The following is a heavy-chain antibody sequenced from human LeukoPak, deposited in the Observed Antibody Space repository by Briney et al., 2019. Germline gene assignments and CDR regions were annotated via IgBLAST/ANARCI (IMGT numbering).Heavy chain of an antibody. J-gene: IGHJ4*02. CDR2: IYYSRST. Sequence: PSETLSLTCTVSGASISSCGYYWNWIRQPPGKGLEWIGYIYYSRSTSYSPSLKSRLTISVDTSKNQFSLKLSSVTAADTAVYYCARDGYNSGYFDYWGQGTLVTVSS. CDR1: GASISSCGYY. V-gene: IGHV4-30-4*01. D-gene: IGHD5-24*01. CDR3: ARDGYNSGYFDY.